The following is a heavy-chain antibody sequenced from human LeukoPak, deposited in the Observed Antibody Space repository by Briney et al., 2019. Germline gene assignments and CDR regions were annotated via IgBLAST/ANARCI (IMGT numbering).Heavy chain of an antibody. CDR1: GFTFNTYG. V-gene: IGHV3-30*02. CDR2: IRYDASHE. D-gene: IGHD5-24*01. CDR3: AKGRDAYNTGGFS. J-gene: IGHJ5*02. Sequence: GGSLRLSCAASGFTFNTYGMHWVRQAPGKGLEWVAFIRYDASHEFYADSVKGRFTISRDNSKNTLYLQMNSLRPEDTALYYCAKGRDAYNTGGFSWGQGTLVTVSS.